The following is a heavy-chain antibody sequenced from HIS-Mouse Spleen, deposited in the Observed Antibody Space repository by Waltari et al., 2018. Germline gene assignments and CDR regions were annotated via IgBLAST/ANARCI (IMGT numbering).Heavy chain of an antibody. V-gene: IGHV3-7*01. CDR1: GFTFSSYW. J-gene: IGHJ1*01. D-gene: IGHD1-26*01. CDR3: ARDHPEWELPLGYFQH. CDR2: IKQDGSEK. Sequence: EVQLVESGGGLVQPGGSLRLSCAASGFTFSSYWMSWVRQAPGKGVEWVANIKQDGSEKYYVDSVKGRFTISRDNAKNSLYLQMNSLRAEDTAVYYCARDHPEWELPLGYFQHWGQGTLVTVSS.